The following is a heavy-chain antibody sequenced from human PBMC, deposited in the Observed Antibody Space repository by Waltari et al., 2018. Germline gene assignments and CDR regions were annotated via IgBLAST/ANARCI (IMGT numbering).Heavy chain of an antibody. CDR2: IKPEGSKK. V-gene: IGHV3-7*01. CDR3: ARDLNWETY. CDR1: GFPSGTYW. J-gene: IGHJ4*02. D-gene: IGHD7-27*01. Sequence: EVQLVESGGGLVQPGGSLSLSGAASGFPSGTYWLIWVRRTTGKGLESVANIKPEGSKKYYVDAVKGRFTISRDNAKNSLYLQMNSLRAEDTSVYYCARDLNWETYWGRGALVTV.